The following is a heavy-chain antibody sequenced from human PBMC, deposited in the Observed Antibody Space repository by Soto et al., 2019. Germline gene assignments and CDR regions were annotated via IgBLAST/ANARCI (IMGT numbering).Heavy chain of an antibody. CDR3: ARDRGYPASFDI. J-gene: IGHJ3*02. V-gene: IGHV4-4*02. D-gene: IGHD2-2*01. CDR2: IYHSGST. CDR1: GGYISSINC. Sequence: PSQTLPLTCAVSGGYISSINCWRRVRQPPGKGLEWIGEIYHSGSTNYNPSLKSRVTISVDKSKNTLYLQMTSLRAEDTVVYYCARDRGYPASFDIWGQGTMVTVSS.